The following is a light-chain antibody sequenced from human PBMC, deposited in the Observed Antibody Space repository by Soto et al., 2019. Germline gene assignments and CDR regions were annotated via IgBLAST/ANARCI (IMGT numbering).Light chain of an antibody. CDR1: SSNIGTNT. J-gene: IGLJ2*01. CDR2: RNN. V-gene: IGLV1-44*01. CDR3: EAWDGSLNVVL. Sequence: QSVLTQPPSASGTPGQRVTISCSGSSSNIGTNTVNWYQHLPGSAPKLLIYRNNQRPSGVPDRFSGSKSGTSASLAISGLQPDDEADYYCEAWDGSLNVVLFGGGTQLTVL.